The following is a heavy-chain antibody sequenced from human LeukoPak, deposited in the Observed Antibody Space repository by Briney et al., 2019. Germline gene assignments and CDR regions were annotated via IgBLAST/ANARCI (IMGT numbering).Heavy chain of an antibody. Sequence: GGSLRLSCAASGFTFSSYAMHWIRQAPGKGLEYVSAISSNGGSTYYANSVKGRFTIPRDNSKNTLYLQMGSLRAEDMAVYYCAREGPYSSSWYPCFDYWGQGTLVTVSS. CDR2: ISSNGGST. CDR1: GFTFSSYA. J-gene: IGHJ4*02. V-gene: IGHV3-64*01. D-gene: IGHD6-13*01. CDR3: AREGPYSSSWYPCFDY.